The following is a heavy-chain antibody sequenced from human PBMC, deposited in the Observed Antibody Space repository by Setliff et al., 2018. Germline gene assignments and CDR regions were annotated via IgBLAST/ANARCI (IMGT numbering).Heavy chain of an antibody. D-gene: IGHD3-10*01. V-gene: IGHV4-34*01. CDR2: INHSGST. Sequence: SETLSLTCAVYGGSFSGYYWSWIRQPPGKGLEWIGEINHSGSTNDNPSLKSRVTMSVDTSKNQFSLKLSSVTAADTALYYCARVRSYGSGNYYYYYYDMDVWGQGTTVTVSS. CDR1: GGSFSGYY. J-gene: IGHJ6*02. CDR3: ARVRSYGSGNYYYYYYDMDV.